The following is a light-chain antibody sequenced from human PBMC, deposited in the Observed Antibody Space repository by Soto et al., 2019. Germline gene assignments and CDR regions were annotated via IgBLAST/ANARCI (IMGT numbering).Light chain of an antibody. CDR1: QGIGDT. CDR3: QQYNNWPPIT. J-gene: IGKJ5*01. V-gene: IGKV3D-15*01. CDR2: GAS. Sequence: EVVLTQSQATLSLSPRERVTLSCSPSQGIGDTLAWYQHKPGQAPRLLIYGASNRATGIPDRVSGSGSGTEFTLTISSLQSEDFAVYYCQQYNNWPPITFGQGTRLEIK.